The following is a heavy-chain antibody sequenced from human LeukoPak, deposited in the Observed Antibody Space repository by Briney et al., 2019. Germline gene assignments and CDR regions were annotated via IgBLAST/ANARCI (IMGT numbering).Heavy chain of an antibody. CDR3: ARDTKGYGYHY. CDR1: GYTFTSYY. D-gene: IGHD5-18*01. Sequence: ASVTVSCKASGYTFTSYYMHWVRQAPGQGLEWMGRINPNSGGTNYAQKFQGRVTMTRDTSISTAYMELSRLRSDDTAVYYCARDTKGYGYHYWGQGTLVTVSS. CDR2: INPNSGGT. V-gene: IGHV1-2*06. J-gene: IGHJ4*02.